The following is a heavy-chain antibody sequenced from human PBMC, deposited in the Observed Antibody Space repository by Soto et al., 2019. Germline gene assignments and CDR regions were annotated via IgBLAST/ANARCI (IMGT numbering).Heavy chain of an antibody. CDR3: ARGIAAAGRGGWFDP. CDR1: GGSFSVYY. V-gene: IGHV4-34*01. D-gene: IGHD6-13*01. Sequence: SESRSLTCAVYGGSFSVYYWSWIRQPPWKGLEWTGESNHSGSTNYNPSVKSRVTISVDTSKNQFSLKLSSVTAADKAVYYCARGIAAAGRGGWFDPWGQGTLVTVSS. CDR2: SNHSGST. J-gene: IGHJ5*02.